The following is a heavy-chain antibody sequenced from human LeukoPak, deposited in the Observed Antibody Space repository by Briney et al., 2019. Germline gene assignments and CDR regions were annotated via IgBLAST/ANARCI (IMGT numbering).Heavy chain of an antibody. CDR1: GFTFSSYA. J-gene: IGHJ3*02. CDR3: ARLSQGRYGFWNAYRPNCFDI. CDR2: ISYDGSNK. V-gene: IGHV3-30*04. D-gene: IGHD3-3*01. Sequence: GGSLRLSCAASGFTFSSYAMHWVRQAPGKGLEWVAVISYDGSNKYYADSVKGRFTISRDNSKNTLFLQMNSLRAGDTAVYYCARLSQGRYGFWNAYRPNCFDIWGQGTMVTVSS.